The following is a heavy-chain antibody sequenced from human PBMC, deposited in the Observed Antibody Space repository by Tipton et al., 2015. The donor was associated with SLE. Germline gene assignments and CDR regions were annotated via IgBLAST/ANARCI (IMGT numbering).Heavy chain of an antibody. CDR3: AREGVEQWLAFAGEVAYSYYMDV. Sequence: TLSLTCTVSGGSISPYCWSWIRQPPGKGLEWIGYICYSGSTNYNPSLKSRVTISVDTSKNQFSLKLSSVTAADTAVYYCAREGVEQWLAFAGEVAYSYYMDVWDKGTTVTVSS. CDR2: ICYSGST. D-gene: IGHD6-19*01. CDR1: GGSISPYC. J-gene: IGHJ6*03. V-gene: IGHV4-59*12.